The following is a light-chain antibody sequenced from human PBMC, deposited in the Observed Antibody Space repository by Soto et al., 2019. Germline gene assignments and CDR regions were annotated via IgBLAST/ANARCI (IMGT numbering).Light chain of an antibody. CDR2: GAS. Sequence: EIVLTQSPGTLSLSPGERATLSCRASQTVSSYLAWYQQKPGQAPRLLIYGASNRATGIPDRFSGSGSGTDFTLTISRLEPEDFAVYYCQHYADSRTFGQGTKVEI. CDR1: QTVSSY. J-gene: IGKJ1*01. CDR3: QHYADSRT. V-gene: IGKV3-20*01.